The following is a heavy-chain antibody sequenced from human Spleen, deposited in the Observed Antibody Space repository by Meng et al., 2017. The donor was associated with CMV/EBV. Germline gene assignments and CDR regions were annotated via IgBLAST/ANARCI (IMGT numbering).Heavy chain of an antibody. CDR3: ARDRVEYSSSSGAFDI. D-gene: IGHD6-6*01. CDR1: GFTFSSYS. Sequence: GESLKISCAASGFTFSSYSMNWVRQAPGKGLEWVSCISSSSTYIYYADSVKGRFTISRDNAKNSLYLQMNSLRAEDTAVYYCARDRVEYSSSSGAFDIWGQGTMVTVSS. CDR2: ISSSSTYI. V-gene: IGHV3-21*01. J-gene: IGHJ3*02.